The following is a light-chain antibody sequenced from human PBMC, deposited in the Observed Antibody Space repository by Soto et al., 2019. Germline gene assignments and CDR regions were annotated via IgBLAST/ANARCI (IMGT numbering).Light chain of an antibody. V-gene: IGKV3-11*01. CDR2: HAS. Sequence: ETGLTQSPATLSLSPGETATLSCRAIESVDIYLAWYQQKPGQAPRLLIYHASNRATGIPAKFSGSGSGTDFTLTISSLEPEDSAVYYCQQRRNWPPLTFGGGTRVAI. CDR3: QQRRNWPPLT. J-gene: IGKJ4*01. CDR1: ESVDIY.